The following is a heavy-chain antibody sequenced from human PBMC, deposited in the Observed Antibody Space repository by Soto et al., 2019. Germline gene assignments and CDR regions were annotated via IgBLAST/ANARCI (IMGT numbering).Heavy chain of an antibody. Sequence: GGSLRLSCAASGFTFSDYYMSWIRQAPGKGLEWVSYISSSGSIIYYADSVKGRFTISRDNAKNSLYLQMNSLRAEDTAVYYCARDLGYYDSSGYFDYWGQGTLVTVSS. V-gene: IGHV3-11*01. D-gene: IGHD3-22*01. CDR1: GFTFSDYY. CDR3: ARDLGYYDSSGYFDY. CDR2: ISSSGSII. J-gene: IGHJ4*02.